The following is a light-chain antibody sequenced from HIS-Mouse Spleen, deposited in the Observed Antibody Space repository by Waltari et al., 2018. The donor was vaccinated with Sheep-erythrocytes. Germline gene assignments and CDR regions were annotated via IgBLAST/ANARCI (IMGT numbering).Light chain of an antibody. CDR3: YSTDSSGNHWV. Sequence: SYELTQPPSVSVSPGQTARITCSGDALPKKYAYWYQQKSCQAPGLVIYEDRNRPSGIPGRFSGSSSGTMATLTISGAQVEDDADYYCYSTDSSGNHWVFGGGTKLTVL. V-gene: IGLV3-10*01. J-gene: IGLJ3*02. CDR1: ALPKKY. CDR2: EDR.